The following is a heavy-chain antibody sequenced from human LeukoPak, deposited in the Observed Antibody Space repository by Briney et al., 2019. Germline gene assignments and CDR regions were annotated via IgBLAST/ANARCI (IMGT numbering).Heavy chain of an antibody. CDR3: ARDLRGYGDYVGSGY. CDR2: ISAYNGNT. V-gene: IGHV1-18*01. J-gene: IGHJ4*02. D-gene: IGHD4-17*01. CDR1: GYTFTSYG. Sequence: ASVKVSCKASGYTFTSYGISWVRQAPGQGLEWMGWISAYNGNTNYAQKLQGRVTMTTDTSTSTAYMELRSLRSDDTAVYYCARDLRGYGDYVGSGYWGQGTLVTVSS.